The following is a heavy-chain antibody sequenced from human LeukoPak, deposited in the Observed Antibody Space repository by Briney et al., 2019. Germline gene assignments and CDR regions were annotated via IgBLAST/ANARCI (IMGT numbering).Heavy chain of an antibody. J-gene: IGHJ3*02. V-gene: IGHV3-23*01. Sequence: GGSLRLSCAASGFTFSSYAMSWVRQAPGEGLEWVSAISGSGGTTYYADSVKGRFTISRDNSKNTLYLQMNSLRAEDTAVYYCAKDFSVWGSYPAFDIWGQGTMVTVSS. CDR1: GFTFSSYA. CDR2: ISGSGGTT. D-gene: IGHD1-26*01. CDR3: AKDFSVWGSYPAFDI.